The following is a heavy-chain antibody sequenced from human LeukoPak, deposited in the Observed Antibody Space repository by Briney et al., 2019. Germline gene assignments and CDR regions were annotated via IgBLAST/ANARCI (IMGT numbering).Heavy chain of an antibody. CDR1: GGSFSGYY. V-gene: IGHV4-34*01. D-gene: IGHD5-18*01. J-gene: IGHJ6*02. CDR3: ARDLGYSYGAAVVGYYYYGMDV. CDR2: INHSGST. Sequence: SETLSLTCAVYGGSFSGYYWSWIRQPPGKGLEWIGEINHSGSTNYNPSLKSRVTISVDTSKNQFSLKLSSVTAADTAVYYCARDLGYSYGAAVVGYYYYGMDVWGQGTTVTVSS.